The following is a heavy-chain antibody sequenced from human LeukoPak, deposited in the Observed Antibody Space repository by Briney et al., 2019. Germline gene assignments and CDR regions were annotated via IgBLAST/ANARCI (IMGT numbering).Heavy chain of an antibody. Sequence: SEILSLTCTVSGESISSLYWSWIRQPPGRGLEYIGYVHYSGATNYNPSLKSRVIISMDSSMNQYSLRLNSVTAADTAVYYCARSATIAVFRYGMDVWGLGTTVTVSS. CDR1: GESISSLY. D-gene: IGHD5-24*01. CDR3: ARSATIAVFRYGMDV. CDR2: VHYSGAT. J-gene: IGHJ6*02. V-gene: IGHV4-59*11.